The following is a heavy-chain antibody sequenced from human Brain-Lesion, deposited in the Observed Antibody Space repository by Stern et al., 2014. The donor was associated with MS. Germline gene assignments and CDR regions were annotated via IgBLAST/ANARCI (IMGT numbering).Heavy chain of an antibody. D-gene: IGHD3-3*01. CDR3: ARDQRGITIFGVVTGYYYLGMDV. CDR1: GYIFTGYY. Sequence: VQLVESGAEVKKPGASVKVSCKTSGYIFTGYYIHWVRQAPGQGLEWMGWINPNTGGTKYAQKFQGRITMSRDTSISTAYVELSSLTSDDTAVYYCARDQRGITIFGVVTGYYYLGMDVWGQGTTVTVSS. V-gene: IGHV1-2*02. J-gene: IGHJ6*02. CDR2: INPNTGGT.